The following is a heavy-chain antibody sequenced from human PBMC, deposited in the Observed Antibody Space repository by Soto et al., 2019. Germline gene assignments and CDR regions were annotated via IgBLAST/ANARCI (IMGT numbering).Heavy chain of an antibody. Sequence: EVRLVESGGGLVQPGGSLRLSCATSGFTFSSRWMQWVRQAPGKGLVWVSFINSDGSTTTSADSVKGRFTISRDNAQDTVYLQMSSLRVDDTAVYYCARHSTYAADYWGQGTLVTVSS. CDR2: INSDGSTT. V-gene: IGHV3-74*01. J-gene: IGHJ4*02. D-gene: IGHD6-13*01. CDR1: GFTFSSRW. CDR3: ARHSTYAADY.